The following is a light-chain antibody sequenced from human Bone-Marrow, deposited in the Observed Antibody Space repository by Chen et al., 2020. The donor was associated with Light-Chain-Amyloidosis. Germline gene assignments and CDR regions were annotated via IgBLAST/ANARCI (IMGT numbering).Light chain of an antibody. J-gene: IGLJ3*02. Sequence: SYVLTQPSSVSVAPGQTATIACGGNNIGSTSVHWYQQTPGQAPLLVVYDDSDRPSGIPERLSGSNSVNTVTLTISRVEAGDEADYYCQVWDRSSDRPVFGGGTKLTVL. CDR3: QVWDRSSDRPV. V-gene: IGLV3-21*02. CDR1: NIGSTS. CDR2: DDS.